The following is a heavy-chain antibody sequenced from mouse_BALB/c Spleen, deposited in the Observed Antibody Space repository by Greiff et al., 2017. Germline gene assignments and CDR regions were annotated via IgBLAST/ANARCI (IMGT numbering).Heavy chain of an antibody. CDR3: ARKAMITTGFDY. D-gene: IGHD2-4*01. Sequence: VQLQQSGAELAKPGASVKMSCTASGYTFTSYWMHWVKQRPGQGLEWIGYINPSTGYTEYNQKFKDKATLTADKSSSTAYMQLSSLTSEDSAVYYCARKAMITTGFDYWGQGTTLTVSS. V-gene: IGHV1-7*01. CDR1: GYTFTSYW. J-gene: IGHJ2*01. CDR2: INPSTGYT.